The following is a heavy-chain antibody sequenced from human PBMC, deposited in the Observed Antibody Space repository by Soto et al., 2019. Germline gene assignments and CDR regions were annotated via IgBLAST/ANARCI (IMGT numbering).Heavy chain of an antibody. V-gene: IGHV4-30-4*01. J-gene: IGHJ4*02. CDR2: IYYSGST. D-gene: IGHD2-15*01. CDR1: GRSISSVNYY. Sequence: SETLSLTCTVSGRSISSVNYYWSWIRQPPGKGLEWIGYIYYSGSTYYNPSLRSRVTISADTSKNQFSLKLSSVTAADTAVYYCARYGSGECNRGSCYSPFDYWGQGTLVTVSS. CDR3: ARYGSGECNRGSCYSPFDY.